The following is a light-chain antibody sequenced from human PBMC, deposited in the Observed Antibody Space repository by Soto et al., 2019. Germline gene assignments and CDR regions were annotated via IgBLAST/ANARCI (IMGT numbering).Light chain of an antibody. CDR2: GTS. CDR1: QSVSIN. Sequence: EIVMTQSPATLSVSPGERVTLSCRASQSVSINLAWYQQKPGQAPRLLIYGTSTRATGIPAGFSGSGSGTEFTLIISSLQSEDFAVYYCQQYNNWPPWTFGQGTKVEIK. J-gene: IGKJ1*01. V-gene: IGKV3-15*01. CDR3: QQYNNWPPWT.